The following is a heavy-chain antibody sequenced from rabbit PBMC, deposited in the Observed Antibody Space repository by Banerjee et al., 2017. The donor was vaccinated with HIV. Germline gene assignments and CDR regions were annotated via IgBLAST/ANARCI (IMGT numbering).Heavy chain of an antibody. CDR1: GFSFSSSYW. V-gene: IGHV1S45*01. Sequence: QEQLEESGGDLVKPEGSLTLTCTASGFSFSSSYWISWVRQAPGKGLEWIACIAAGSSGSTYYASWAKGRLTISKPSSTTVTLQMPSLTAADTATYFCARDLAGVIGWNFNLWGPGTLVTVS. D-gene: IGHD4-1*01. CDR3: ARDLAGVIGWNFNL. CDR2: IAAGSSGST. J-gene: IGHJ4*01.